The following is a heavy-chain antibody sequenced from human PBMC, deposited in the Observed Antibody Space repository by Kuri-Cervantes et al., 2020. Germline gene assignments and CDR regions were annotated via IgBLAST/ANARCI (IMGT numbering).Heavy chain of an antibody. Sequence: GESLKISCAASGFTFSSYSMNWVRQAPGKGLEWVSAISSTSTYIYYADPGKGRFTISRDNAKNSLYLQMNSLRAEDTAVYYCARRKYYYDSSGLDYWGQGTLVTVSS. D-gene: IGHD3-22*01. J-gene: IGHJ4*02. CDR2: ISSTSTYI. CDR3: ARRKYYYDSSGLDY. V-gene: IGHV3-21*01. CDR1: GFTFSSYS.